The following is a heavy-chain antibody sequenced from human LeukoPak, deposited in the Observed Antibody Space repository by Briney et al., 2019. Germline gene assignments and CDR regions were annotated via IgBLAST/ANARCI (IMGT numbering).Heavy chain of an antibody. CDR2: IYPGDSDT. CDR1: GYKFTNSW. D-gene: IGHD6-19*01. V-gene: IGHV5-51*01. Sequence: GESLKISCKGSGYKFTNSWIGWVRQMPGKGLEWMGIIYPGDSDTRYSPSFQGQVTISADRSISTAYLQWSSLKASDTAMYYCARLWGNSAWFDYWGQGTLVTVSS. CDR3: ARLWGNSAWFDY. J-gene: IGHJ4*02.